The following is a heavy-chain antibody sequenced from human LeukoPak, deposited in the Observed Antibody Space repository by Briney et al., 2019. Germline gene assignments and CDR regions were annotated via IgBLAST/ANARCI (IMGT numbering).Heavy chain of an antibody. CDR1: GFTFSSYW. V-gene: IGHV3-7*04. CDR3: ARGPGGYDLYWYFDL. J-gene: IGHJ2*01. D-gene: IGHD5-12*01. Sequence: PGGSLRLSCAASGFTFSSYWMSWVRQAPGKGLEWVANIKQDGSEKYYADSVKGRFTISRDNSKNTLYLQMNSLRAEDTAVYYCARGPGGYDLYWYFDLWGRGTLVTVSS. CDR2: IKQDGSEK.